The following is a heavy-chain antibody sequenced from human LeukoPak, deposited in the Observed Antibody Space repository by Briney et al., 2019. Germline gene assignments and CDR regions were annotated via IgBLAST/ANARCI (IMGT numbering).Heavy chain of an antibody. D-gene: IGHD6-19*01. Sequence: ASVKVSCKASGYTFTGYYMHWVRQAPGQGLEWMGWINLNSGGTNYAQKFQGRVTMTRDTSISTAYMELSRLRSDDTAVYYCARADGSGWIDYWGQGTLVTVSS. V-gene: IGHV1-2*02. J-gene: IGHJ4*02. CDR3: ARADGSGWIDY. CDR1: GYTFTGYY. CDR2: INLNSGGT.